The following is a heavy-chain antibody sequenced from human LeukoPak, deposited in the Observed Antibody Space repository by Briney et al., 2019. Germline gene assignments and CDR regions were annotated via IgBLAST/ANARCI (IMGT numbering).Heavy chain of an antibody. D-gene: IGHD1-1*01. Sequence: GGSLRLSCAASGFTFTTYSMNWVRRAPGKGLEWVSSISSSSRYISYADSVKGRFTISRDNAKSSLYLQMNSLRAEDTAVYYCARDTEERRYFDSWGQGTLVTVSS. CDR1: GFTFTTYS. CDR3: ARDTEERRYFDS. V-gene: IGHV3-21*01. CDR2: ISSSSRYI. J-gene: IGHJ4*02.